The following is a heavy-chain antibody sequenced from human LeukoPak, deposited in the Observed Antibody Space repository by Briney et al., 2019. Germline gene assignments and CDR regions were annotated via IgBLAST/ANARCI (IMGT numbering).Heavy chain of an antibody. Sequence: PGGSLRLSCAASGFSFSDHAMHWVRQAPGKGLEWLTFIRYDGRNKYYADSLKGRFTISRDDSKNTLYLQMNSLRADDTAVYYCAREAFVKSGYYPLDYWGQGTLVTVSS. CDR3: AREAFVKSGYYPLDY. J-gene: IGHJ4*02. CDR2: IRYDGRNK. CDR1: GFSFSDHA. D-gene: IGHD3-22*01. V-gene: IGHV3-30*02.